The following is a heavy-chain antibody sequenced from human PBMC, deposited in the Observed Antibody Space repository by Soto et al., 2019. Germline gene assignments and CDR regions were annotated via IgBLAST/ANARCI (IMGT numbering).Heavy chain of an antibody. CDR3: ARGGLTTSYYYYYFVDV. D-gene: IGHD4-17*01. CDR2: IGSSGRPI. CDR1: GFTFSDYE. Sequence: GGSLRLSCAASGFTFSDYEINWARQAPGKGLEWVSYIGSSGRPIYYADSVKGRFTISRDNAKNSVHLQMNSLRAEDTAVYYCARGGLTTSYYYYYFVDVWGQGTTVTVSS. J-gene: IGHJ6*02. V-gene: IGHV3-48*03.